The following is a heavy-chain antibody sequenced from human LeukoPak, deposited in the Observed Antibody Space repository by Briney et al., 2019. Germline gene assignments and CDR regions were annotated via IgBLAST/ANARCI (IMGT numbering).Heavy chain of an antibody. Sequence: SETLSLTCTVSGGSISSYYWSWIRQTPGKGLEWIGYIYYSGSTNFNPSLKSRVTISVDTSKNQFSLKLSSVTAADTAVYYCARYKLVGAIFDIWGQGTMVTVSS. D-gene: IGHD1-26*01. CDR1: GGSISSYY. CDR3: ARYKLVGAIFDI. J-gene: IGHJ3*02. CDR2: IYYSGST. V-gene: IGHV4-59*12.